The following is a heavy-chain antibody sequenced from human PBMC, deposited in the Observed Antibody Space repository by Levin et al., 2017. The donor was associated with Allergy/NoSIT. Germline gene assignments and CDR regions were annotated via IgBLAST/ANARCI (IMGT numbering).Heavy chain of an antibody. V-gene: IGHV3-21*01. CDR3: ARSVVVVAATDWYFDL. CDR1: GFTFSSYS. D-gene: IGHD2-15*01. CDR2: ISSSSSYI. Sequence: GGSLRLSCAASGFTFSSYSMNWVRQAPGKGLEWVSSISSSSSYIYYADSVKGRFTISRDNAKNSLYLQMNSLRAEDTAVYYCARSVVVVAATDWYFDLWGRGTLVTVSS. J-gene: IGHJ2*01.